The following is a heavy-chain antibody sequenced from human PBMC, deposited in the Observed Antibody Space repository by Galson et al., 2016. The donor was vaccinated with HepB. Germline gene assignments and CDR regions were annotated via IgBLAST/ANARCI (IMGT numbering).Heavy chain of an antibody. J-gene: IGHJ3*02. CDR1: GGPFSSFA. CDR2: IIPIFGRT. Sequence: SVKVSCKASGGPFSSFAVSWVRQAPGQGLVWMGGIIPIFGRTKVAPKFQDRVSITADEFTTTFYMDLSSLRSEDTAVYYCARSPRGWNEVEPDAFDIWGQGTMVSVSS. V-gene: IGHV1-69*13. D-gene: IGHD1-1*01. CDR3: ARSPRGWNEVEPDAFDI.